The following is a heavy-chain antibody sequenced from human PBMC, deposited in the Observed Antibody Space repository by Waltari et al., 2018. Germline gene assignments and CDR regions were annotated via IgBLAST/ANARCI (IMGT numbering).Heavy chain of an antibody. Sequence: EVQLVESGGGLVQPGGSLRLSCAASGFTFSSYWMSWVRQATGKGLGWVANIKQDGSEKYYVDSVKGLFTISRDNAKNSLYLQMNSLRAEDTAVYYCARVADYSNPDYWGQGTLVTVSS. CDR2: IKQDGSEK. J-gene: IGHJ4*02. D-gene: IGHD4-4*01. V-gene: IGHV3-7*01. CDR3: ARVADYSNPDY. CDR1: GFTFSSYW.